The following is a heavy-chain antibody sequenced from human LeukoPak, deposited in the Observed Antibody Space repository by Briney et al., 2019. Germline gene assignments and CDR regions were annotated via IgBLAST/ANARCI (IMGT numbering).Heavy chain of an antibody. D-gene: IGHD7-27*01. CDR1: VFSISSSYC. CDR2: ICHSGRT. V-gene: IGHV4-38-2*02. CDR3: ARENWGFEY. Sequence: SETLSLTCTVYVFSISSSYCWGWVRQSPGEGLEWIGNICHSGRTHYSPSLKSRATTSIDTANNQFSLKLSSVTATDTAVYYCARENWGFEYWGQGTLVAVSS. J-gene: IGHJ4*02.